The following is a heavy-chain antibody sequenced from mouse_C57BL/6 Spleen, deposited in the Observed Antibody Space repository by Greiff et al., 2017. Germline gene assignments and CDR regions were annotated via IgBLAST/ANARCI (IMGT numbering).Heavy chain of an antibody. CDR2: IYPGDGDT. J-gene: IGHJ4*01. CDR1: GYAFSSSW. D-gene: IGHD1-1*01. V-gene: IGHV1-82*01. CDR3: ANLRFYAMDY. Sequence: VQLQQSGPELVKPGASVKISCKASGYAFSSSWMKWVKQRPGKGLEWIGRIYPGDGDTNYNGKFKGKATLTADKSSSTAYMQLSSLTSEDSAVYFCANLRFYAMDYWGQGTSVTVSS.